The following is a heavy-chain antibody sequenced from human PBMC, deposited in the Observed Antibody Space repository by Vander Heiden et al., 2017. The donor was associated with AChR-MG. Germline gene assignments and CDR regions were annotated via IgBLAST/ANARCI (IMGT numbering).Heavy chain of an antibody. V-gene: IGHV3-7*01. CDR1: GFTFSSYW. CDR3: AIGSY. J-gene: IGHJ4*02. Sequence: EVQLVESGGGLVQPGGSLRLSCAASGFTFSSYWRSWVRQAPGKGLEWVANIKQDGSEKYYVDSVKGRFTISRDNAKNSLYLQMNSLRAEDTAVYYCAIGSYWGQGTLVTVSS. CDR2: IKQDGSEK.